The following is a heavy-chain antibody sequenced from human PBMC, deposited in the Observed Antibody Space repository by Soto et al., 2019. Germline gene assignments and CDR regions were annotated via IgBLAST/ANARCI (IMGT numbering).Heavy chain of an antibody. D-gene: IGHD3-22*01. CDR1: GFTVSSNY. V-gene: IGHV3-66*01. Sequence: GGSLRLSCAASGFTVSSNYMSWVRQAPGKGLEWVSVIYSGGGTYYADSVKGRFTISRDNSKNTLYLQMNSLRAEDTAVYYCARGHYYDSSGPRFGMDVWGQGTTVTVSS. CDR2: IYSGGGT. CDR3: ARGHYYDSSGPRFGMDV. J-gene: IGHJ6*02.